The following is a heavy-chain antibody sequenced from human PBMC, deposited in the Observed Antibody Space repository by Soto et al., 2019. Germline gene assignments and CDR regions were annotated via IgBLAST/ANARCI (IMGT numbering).Heavy chain of an antibody. D-gene: IGHD3-10*01. V-gene: IGHV3-15*01. CDR3: AKKVNSGPGSQYFDY. J-gene: IGHJ4*02. CDR2: IKSKTDGGTT. Sequence: GGSLRLSCAASGFTFSNARMSWVRQAPGKGLEWVGRIKSKTDGGTTDYAAPVKGRFTISRDDSKNTLFLQMNSLRAEDTAIYYCAKKVNSGPGSQYFDYWGQGTLVTVSS. CDR1: GFTFSNAR.